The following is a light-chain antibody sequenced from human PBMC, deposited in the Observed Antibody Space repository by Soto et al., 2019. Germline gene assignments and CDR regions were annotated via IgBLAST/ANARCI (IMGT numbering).Light chain of an antibody. CDR3: CSYAGSRV. CDR1: SSDVGSYNL. J-gene: IGLJ2*01. CDR2: EVS. Sequence: QSVLTQPASVSGSPGQSITISCTGTSSDVGSYNLVSWYQQHPGKAPKLMIYEVSKRPSGVSNRFSGSKSGNTASLTNSGLQAEDEADYYCCSYAGSRVFGGGIKLTVL. V-gene: IGLV2-23*02.